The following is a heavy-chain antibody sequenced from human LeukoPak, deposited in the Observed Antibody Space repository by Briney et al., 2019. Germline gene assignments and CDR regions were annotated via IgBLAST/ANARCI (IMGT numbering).Heavy chain of an antibody. CDR3: ARGRGYSSIPRRFDP. Sequence: ASAKVSCKASGYTFTSYDINWVRQATGEGLEWMGWMNPNSGNTGYAQKFQGRVTMTRNTSISTAYMELSSLRSEDTAVYYCARGRGYSSIPRRFDPWGQGTLVTVSS. D-gene: IGHD5-18*01. J-gene: IGHJ5*02. CDR1: GYTFTSYD. V-gene: IGHV1-8*01. CDR2: MNPNSGNT.